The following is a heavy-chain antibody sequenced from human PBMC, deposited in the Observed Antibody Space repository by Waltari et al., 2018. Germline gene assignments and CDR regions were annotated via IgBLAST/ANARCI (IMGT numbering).Heavy chain of an antibody. J-gene: IGHJ3*02. D-gene: IGHD1-26*01. CDR3: ARRGKGVGATTYAFDI. V-gene: IGHV4-39*01. Sequence: QLQLQESGPGLVKPSETLSLTCTVPGGSISSSSYYWGWIRQPPGTGLEWIGSIYYSGSTYYNPSRKSRVTISVDTSKNQFSLKLSSVTAADTAVYYCARRGKGVGATTYAFDIWGQGTMVTVSS. CDR1: GGSISSSSYY. CDR2: IYYSGST.